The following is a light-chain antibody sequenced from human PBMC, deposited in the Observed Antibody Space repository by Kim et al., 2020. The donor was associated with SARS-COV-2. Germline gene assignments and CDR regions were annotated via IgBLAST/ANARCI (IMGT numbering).Light chain of an antibody. V-gene: IGLV3-9*01. CDR2: RDS. CDR3: QVWDSNTVV. Sequence: SYELTQPLSVSVALGQTARIDCGGSTIESKYVHWYQQKPGQAPVLVIYRDSNRPSGIPERFSGSNSGNTATLTISRVQAGDEADYFCQVWDSNTVVFGGGTKLTVL. J-gene: IGLJ2*01. CDR1: TIESKY.